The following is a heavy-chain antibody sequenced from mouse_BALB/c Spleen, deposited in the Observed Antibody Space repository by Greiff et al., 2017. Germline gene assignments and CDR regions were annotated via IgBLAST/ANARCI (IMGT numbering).Heavy chain of an antibody. Sequence: QVQLQQSGPGLVAPSQSLSITCTVSGFSLTSYGVHWVCQPPGKGLEWLGVIWAGGSTNYNSALMSRLSISKNNTKSQVFLKMNSLQTDDTAMYYCARYRVYAMDYWGQGTPGTVSA. V-gene: IGHV2-9*02. J-gene: IGHJ4*01. CDR2: IWAGGST. CDR1: GFSLTSYG. D-gene: IGHD2-14*01. CDR3: ARYRVYAMDY.